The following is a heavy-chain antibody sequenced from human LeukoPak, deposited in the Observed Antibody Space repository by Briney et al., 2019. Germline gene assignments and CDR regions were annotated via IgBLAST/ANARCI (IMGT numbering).Heavy chain of an antibody. D-gene: IGHD6-19*01. Sequence: SETLSPTCTVSGGSISSGDYYWSWIRQPPGTGLEWIGYIYYSGSTYYNPSLKSRVTISVDTSKNQFSLKLSSVTAADTAVYYCARVKGQWLDFDYWGQGTLVTVSS. CDR3: ARVKGQWLDFDY. CDR2: IYYSGST. CDR1: GGSISSGDYY. J-gene: IGHJ4*02. V-gene: IGHV4-30-4*01.